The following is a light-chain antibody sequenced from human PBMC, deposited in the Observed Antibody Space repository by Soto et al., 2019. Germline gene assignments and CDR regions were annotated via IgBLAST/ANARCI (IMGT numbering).Light chain of an antibody. V-gene: IGLV2-14*03. J-gene: IGLJ1*01. Sequence: QSVLTQPASVSGSPGQSITISCTGTSSDVGGYRYVSWFQQHPGKAPKLVIYEVNNRPSGVSNRFSGSKSGNTASLTISGLQAEDEADYFCTSYRSGSTPYVFCTGTKVTVL. CDR1: SSDVGGYRY. CDR3: TSYRSGSTPYV. CDR2: EVN.